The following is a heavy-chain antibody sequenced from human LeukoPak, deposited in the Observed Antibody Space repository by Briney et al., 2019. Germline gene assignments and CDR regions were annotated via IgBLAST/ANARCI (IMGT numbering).Heavy chain of an antibody. CDR1: GYTLTELS. J-gene: IGHJ4*02. V-gene: IGHV1-24*01. CDR3: ATDLFMITSADY. CDR2: FDPEDGET. Sequence: ASVKVSCKVSGYTLTELSMHWVRQAPGKGLGWMGGFDPEDGETIYAQKFQGRVTMTEDTSTDTAYMELSSLRSEDTAVYYCATDLFMITSADYWGQGTLVTVSS. D-gene: IGHD3-16*01.